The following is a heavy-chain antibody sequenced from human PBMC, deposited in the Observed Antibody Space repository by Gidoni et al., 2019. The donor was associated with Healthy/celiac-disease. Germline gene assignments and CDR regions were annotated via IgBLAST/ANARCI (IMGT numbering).Heavy chain of an antibody. CDR2: ISWNSGSI. Sequence: EVQLVEPGGGLVQPGRSLRLSCAASGFTFDDYAMHWVRQAPGKGLEWVSGISWNSGSIGYADSVKGRFTISRDNAKNSLYLQMNSLRAEDTALYYCAKDTGSGNYYGMDVWGQGTTVTVSS. CDR3: AKDTGSGNYYGMDV. D-gene: IGHD2-15*01. J-gene: IGHJ6*02. CDR1: GFTFDDYA. V-gene: IGHV3-9*01.